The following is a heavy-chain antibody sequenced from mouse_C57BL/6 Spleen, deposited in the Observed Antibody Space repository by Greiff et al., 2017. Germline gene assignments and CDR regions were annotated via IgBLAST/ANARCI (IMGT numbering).Heavy chain of an antibody. CDR1: GFTFSSYA. D-gene: IGHD2-4*01. J-gene: IGHJ2*01. V-gene: IGHV5-9-1*02. CDR3: TREGDDYNSFDY. CDR2: ISSGGDYI. Sequence: EVMLVESGEGLVKPGGSLKLSCAASGFTFSSYAMSWVRQTPEKRLEWVAYISSGGDYIYYADTVKGRFTISRDNARNTLYLQMSSLKSEDTAMYYCTREGDDYNSFDYWGQGTTLTVSS.